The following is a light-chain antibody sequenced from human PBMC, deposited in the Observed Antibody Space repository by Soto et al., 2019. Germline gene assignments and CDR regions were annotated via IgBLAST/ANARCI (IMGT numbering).Light chain of an antibody. CDR1: QDINVY. V-gene: IGKV1-39*01. J-gene: IGKJ2*03. CDR2: SAS. CDR3: QHGYVAPHS. Sequence: DIQMTQSPSSVSASIGDTVTITCRASQDINVYLNWYQQKSGEVPKLLIYSASTLHSGVPSRFTGSGSETDFTLTITSLQPEDFATYYCQHGYVAPHSFGQGTKVDIK.